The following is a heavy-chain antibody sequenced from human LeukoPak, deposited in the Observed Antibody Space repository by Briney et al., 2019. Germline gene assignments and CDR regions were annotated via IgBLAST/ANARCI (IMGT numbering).Heavy chain of an antibody. CDR2: ISSSGSTI. Sequence: PGGSLRLSCTGSGFTFRTYAFSWVRQAPGKGLEWVSYISSSGSTIYYADSVKGRFTISRDNAKNSLYLQMNSLRAEDTAVYYCARRRLRLGIDYWGQGTLVTVSS. CDR3: ARRRLRLGIDY. J-gene: IGHJ4*02. V-gene: IGHV3-48*03. CDR1: GFTFRTYA. D-gene: IGHD3-16*01.